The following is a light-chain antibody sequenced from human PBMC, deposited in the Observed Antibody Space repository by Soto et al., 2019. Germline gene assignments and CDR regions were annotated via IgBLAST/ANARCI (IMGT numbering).Light chain of an antibody. J-gene: IGKJ1*01. CDR2: GAS. CDR1: QSVSSN. V-gene: IGKV3-15*01. CDR3: QQYNNWPPT. Sequence: EIVITQSPATLSVSPGERATLSCSASQSVSSNLAWYQQKPGQAPRLLIYGASTRATGIPARFSGSGSGTEFTLTISSLQSEDFEVYYCQQYNNWPPTFGQGTKVDIK.